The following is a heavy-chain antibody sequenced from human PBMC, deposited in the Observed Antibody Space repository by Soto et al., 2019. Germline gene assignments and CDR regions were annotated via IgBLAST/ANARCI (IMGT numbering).Heavy chain of an antibody. Sequence: SVKVSCKASGGTFSSYAISWVRQAPGQGLEWMGGIIPIFGTANYAQKFQGRVTITADESTSTAYMELSSLRSEDTAVYYCARVGYYYGSGTLYYYYGMDVWGQGTTVTVSS. CDR2: IIPIFGTA. V-gene: IGHV1-69*13. CDR1: GGTFSSYA. CDR3: ARVGYYYGSGTLYYYYGMDV. D-gene: IGHD3-10*01. J-gene: IGHJ6*02.